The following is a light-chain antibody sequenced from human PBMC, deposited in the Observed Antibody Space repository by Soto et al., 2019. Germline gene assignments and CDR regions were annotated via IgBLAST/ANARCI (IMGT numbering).Light chain of an antibody. V-gene: IGKV3-20*01. CDR1: QPVSSNY. J-gene: IGKJ1*01. CDR3: QQYGSSGT. Sequence: EIVLTQSPGTLSLSPGERATLSCRASQPVSSNYLAWYQQKPGQAPRLLIYGASNRATGIPDRFSGSGSGTDFTLTISRLEPEDFAVHYCQQYGSSGTFGQGTKVDIK. CDR2: GAS.